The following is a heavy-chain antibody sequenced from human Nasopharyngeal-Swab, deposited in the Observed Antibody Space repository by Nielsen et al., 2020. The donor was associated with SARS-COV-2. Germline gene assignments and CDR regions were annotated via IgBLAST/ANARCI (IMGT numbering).Heavy chain of an antibody. Sequence: SGPTLVKPTQTLTLTCTFSGFSLRTSGVGVGWIRQPPGKALEWLALIYWDDDKRYSPSLKSRLTITKDTSKNQVVLTMTNMDPVDTATYYCAHSPHDYVWGSYRFDYWGQGTLVTVSS. CDR2: IYWDDDK. CDR3: AHSPHDYVWGSYRFDY. V-gene: IGHV2-5*02. J-gene: IGHJ4*02. D-gene: IGHD3-16*02. CDR1: GFSLRTSGVG.